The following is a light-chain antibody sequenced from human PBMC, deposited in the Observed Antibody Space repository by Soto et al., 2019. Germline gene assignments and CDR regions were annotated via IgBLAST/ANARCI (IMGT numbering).Light chain of an antibody. CDR1: SSDVGGYNY. V-gene: IGLV2-8*01. Sequence: SVLTQPPSASVSPGQSVAISCTGTSSDVGGYNYVSWYQQHPDKAPKLMTYEVNKRPSGVPDRFSGSKSGNTASLTVSGLQAEDEADYYCSSYAGSSNVFGTGPKVTVL. J-gene: IGLJ1*01. CDR3: SSYAGSSNV. CDR2: EVN.